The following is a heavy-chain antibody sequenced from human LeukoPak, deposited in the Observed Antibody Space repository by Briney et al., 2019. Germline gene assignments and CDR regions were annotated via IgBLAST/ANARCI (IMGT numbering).Heavy chain of an antibody. J-gene: IGHJ4*02. CDR1: GGSISSSSW. Sequence: SGTLSLTCVVSGGSISSSSWWSWVRQPPGKGLEWIGEIYQSGSTNYNPSLKSRVTISVDTSKNQFSLKLSSVTAADTAVYYCARIRGIAVAGTHRYYFDYWGQGTLVTVSS. V-gene: IGHV4-4*02. CDR2: IYQSGST. D-gene: IGHD6-19*01. CDR3: ARIRGIAVAGTHRYYFDY.